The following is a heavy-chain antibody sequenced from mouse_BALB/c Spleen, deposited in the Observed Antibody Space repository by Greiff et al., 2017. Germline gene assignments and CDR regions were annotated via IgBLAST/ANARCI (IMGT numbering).Heavy chain of an antibody. Sequence: EVMLVESGGGLVQPGGSLKLSCAASGFTFSSYTMSWVRQTPEKRLEWVAYISNGGGSTYYPDTVKGRFTISRDNAKNTLYLQMTSLRSEDTAMYYCARDGIYAMDYWGQGTSVTVSS. J-gene: IGHJ4*01. CDR2: ISNGGGST. CDR1: GFTFSSYT. V-gene: IGHV5-12-2*01. D-gene: IGHD2-1*01. CDR3: ARDGIYAMDY.